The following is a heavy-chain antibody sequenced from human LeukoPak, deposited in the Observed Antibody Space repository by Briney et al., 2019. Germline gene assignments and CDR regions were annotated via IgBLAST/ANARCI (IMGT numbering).Heavy chain of an antibody. V-gene: IGHV4-39*01. CDR1: GGSISSSSYY. D-gene: IGHD4-17*01. Sequence: SETLSLTCTVSGGSISSSSYYWGWIRQPPGKGLQWIGSLYYSGSTYYNPSLKSRVTISVDTSKNQFSLKLNSVTAADTAVYSCARHSGMTTVTAYLDYWGQGTLVTVSS. CDR3: ARHSGMTTVTAYLDY. J-gene: IGHJ4*02. CDR2: LYYSGST.